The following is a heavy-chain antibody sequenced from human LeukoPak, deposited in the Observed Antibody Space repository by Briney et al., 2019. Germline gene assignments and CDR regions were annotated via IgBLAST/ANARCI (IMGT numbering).Heavy chain of an antibody. J-gene: IGHJ4*02. D-gene: IGHD1-14*01. CDR2: LYSDGNT. V-gene: IGHV3-53*01. CDR1: GFTVITND. CDR3: ARGVEPLAANTLVY. Sequence: GGSLRLSCAASGFTVITNDMTWVRQAPGKGLEWVSVLYSDGNTKYADSVQGRFTISRDNSKNTLYLEMNSLSPDDTAVYYCARGVEPLAANTLVYWGQGTLVTVSS.